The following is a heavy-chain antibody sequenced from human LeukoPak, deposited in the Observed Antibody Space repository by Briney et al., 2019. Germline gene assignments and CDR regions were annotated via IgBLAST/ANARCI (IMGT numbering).Heavy chain of an antibody. CDR3: ARLRGLSSGTYRYQTALEH. V-gene: IGHV3-23*01. CDR2: ISSSGGST. Sequence: GGSLRLSCAASGFTFSSYAMSWVRQAPGKGLEWVSGISSSGGSTVYADSVKGRFTISRDNFRNTVFLQMNSLRAEDTSVYYCARLRGLSSGTYRYQTALEHWGQGSLVTVSS. D-gene: IGHD1-26*01. CDR1: GFTFSSYA. J-gene: IGHJ1*01.